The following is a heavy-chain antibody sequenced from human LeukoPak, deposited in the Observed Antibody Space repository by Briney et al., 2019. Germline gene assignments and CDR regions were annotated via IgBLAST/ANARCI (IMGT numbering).Heavy chain of an antibody. CDR2: INSKSYGGTT. CDR3: TTVDFYGGGNYYYYYMDV. V-gene: IGHV3-49*04. CDR1: GFPFGDWA. D-gene: IGHD4-23*01. Sequence: GGSLRLSCRGSGFPFGDWALSWVRQAPGKGLEWVGFINSKSYGGTTEYAASVKGRFTISREESRSTAYLQMNSLKTEDTAVYYCTTVDFYGGGNYYYYYMDVWGKGTTVTVSS. J-gene: IGHJ6*03.